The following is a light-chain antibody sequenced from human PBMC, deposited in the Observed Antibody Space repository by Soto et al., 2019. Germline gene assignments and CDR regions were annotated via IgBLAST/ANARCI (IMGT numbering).Light chain of an antibody. J-gene: IGKJ4*01. V-gene: IGKV3-11*01. CDR2: DAS. Sequence: EIVLTQSPATLSLSPGERATLSCRASQSVSSYLGWYQQKPGQAPRLLIYDASNRATGVPARFSGSGSGTDFTLTISSVEPDDSAVYYCQQRYNALTFGGGTKMEIK. CDR3: QQRYNALT. CDR1: QSVSSY.